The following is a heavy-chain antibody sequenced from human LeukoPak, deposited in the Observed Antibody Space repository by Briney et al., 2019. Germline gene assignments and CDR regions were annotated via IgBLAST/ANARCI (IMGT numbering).Heavy chain of an antibody. CDR3: AKDKRYSSSPFDY. D-gene: IGHD6-6*01. CDR2: ISYDGSNK. Sequence: GGSLRLSCAASGFTFSSYGMHWVRQAPGKGLEWVAVISYDGSNKYYADSVKGRFTISGDNSKSTLYLQMNSLRAEDTAVYYCAKDKRYSSSPFDYWGQGTLVTVSS. J-gene: IGHJ4*02. CDR1: GFTFSSYG. V-gene: IGHV3-30*18.